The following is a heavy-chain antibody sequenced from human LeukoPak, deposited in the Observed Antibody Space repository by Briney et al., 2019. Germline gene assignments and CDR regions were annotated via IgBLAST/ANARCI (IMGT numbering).Heavy chain of an antibody. CDR1: GYTFTSYG. V-gene: IGHV1-18*01. D-gene: IGHD6-19*01. Sequence: ASVKVSCKASGYTFTSYGISWVRQAPGQGLEWMGWISAYNGNTNYAQKLQGRVTMTTDTSTSTAYMELRSLRPEDTAVYYCAKGCGEGSGWYYFDYWGQGTLVTVSS. CDR2: ISAYNGNT. J-gene: IGHJ4*02. CDR3: AKGCGEGSGWYYFDY.